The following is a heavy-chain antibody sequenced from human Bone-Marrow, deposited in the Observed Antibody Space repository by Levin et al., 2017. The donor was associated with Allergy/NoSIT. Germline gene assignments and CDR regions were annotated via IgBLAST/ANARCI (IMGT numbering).Heavy chain of an antibody. CDR1: GFTFSSYA. V-gene: IGHV3-30-3*01. J-gene: IGHJ4*02. Sequence: GGSLRLSCAASGFTFSSYAMHWVRQAPGKGLEWVAVISYDGSNKYYADSVKGRFTISRDNSKNTLYLQMNSLRAEDTAVYYCARDQTGTTSADFDYWGQGTLVTVSS. CDR3: ARDQTGTTSADFDY. CDR2: ISYDGSNK. D-gene: IGHD1-7*01.